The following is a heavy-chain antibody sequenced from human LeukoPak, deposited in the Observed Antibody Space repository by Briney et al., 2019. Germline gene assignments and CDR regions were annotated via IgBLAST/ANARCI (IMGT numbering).Heavy chain of an antibody. D-gene: IGHD2-21*02. CDR3: ASSYCGGDCYSGY. J-gene: IGHJ4*02. CDR1: GGTFSSDA. Sequence: SVKVSCKASGGTFSSDAISWVRQAPGQGLEWMGGIIPIFGTANYAQKFQGRVTIPADESTSTAYMELSSLRSEDTAVYYCASSYCGGDCYSGYWGQGTLVTVSS. CDR2: IIPIFGTA. V-gene: IGHV1-69*13.